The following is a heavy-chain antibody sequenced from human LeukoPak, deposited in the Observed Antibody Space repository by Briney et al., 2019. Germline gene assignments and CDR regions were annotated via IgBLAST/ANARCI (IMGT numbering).Heavy chain of an antibody. CDR1: GFPFDYYG. D-gene: IGHD6-19*01. V-gene: IGHV3-9*01. Sequence: PGRSLKLSCAASGFPFDYYGMPWVRPAPGKGLGGVSGISWNSGSIGYADSVKGRFTISRDNAKNSLYLQMNSLRVEDTALYYCAKDATYSSGWTDYWGQGTLVTVSS. CDR2: ISWNSGSI. CDR3: AKDATYSSGWTDY. J-gene: IGHJ4*02.